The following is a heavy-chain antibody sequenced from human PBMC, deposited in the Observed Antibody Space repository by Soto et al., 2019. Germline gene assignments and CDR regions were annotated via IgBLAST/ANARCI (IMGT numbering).Heavy chain of an antibody. CDR2: LSAHNGNT. CDR3: ARGRYGDY. Sequence: QGHLVQSGAEVKKPGASVKVSCQGSGYAFTTYGITWVRQAPGQGLEWMGWLSAHNGNTNYAQKLQGRVTVTRDTSTSTVYMERRSLRYDDSAVYYCARGRYGDYWGQGALVTVSS. CDR1: GYAFTTYG. V-gene: IGHV1-18*01. J-gene: IGHJ4*02. D-gene: IGHD1-1*01.